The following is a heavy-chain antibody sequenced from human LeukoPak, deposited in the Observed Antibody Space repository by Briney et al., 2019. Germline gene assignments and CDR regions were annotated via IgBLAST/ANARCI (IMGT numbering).Heavy chain of an antibody. J-gene: IGHJ6*03. V-gene: IGHV3-21*01. Sequence: AGGSLRLSCAASGFTFSSYSMNWVRQAPGKGLEWASSISSSSSYIYYADSVKGRFTISRDNAKNSLYLQMNSLRAEDTAVYYCARVEDYYYYMDVWGKGTTVTVSS. CDR2: ISSSSSYI. CDR3: ARVEDYYYYMDV. CDR1: GFTFSSYS.